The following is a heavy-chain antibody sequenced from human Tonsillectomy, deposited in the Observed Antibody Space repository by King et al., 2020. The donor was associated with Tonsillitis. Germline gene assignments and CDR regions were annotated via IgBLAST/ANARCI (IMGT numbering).Heavy chain of an antibody. CDR3: ARAPWTTVTTSFAY. CDR2: IAYDGSNK. D-gene: IGHD4-17*01. V-gene: IGHV3-30*04. Sequence: VQLVESGGGVVQPGRSLRLSCAASGFTFSSYAMHWVRQAPGKGLEWVAVIAYDGSNKYYADSVKGRFTISRDNSKNTLYLQVNSLRAEDTAVYYCARAPWTTVTTSFAYWGQGTLVTVSS. CDR1: GFTFSSYA. J-gene: IGHJ4*02.